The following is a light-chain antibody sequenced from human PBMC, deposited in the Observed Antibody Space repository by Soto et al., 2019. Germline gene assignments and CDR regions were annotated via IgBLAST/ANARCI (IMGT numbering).Light chain of an antibody. CDR3: QQYGSSPYT. Sequence: EIVLTQSPGTLSLSPGERATLSCRASQSVSRSYLAWYQQKPGQAPRLLIYGASSRATGIPDRFSGSGSGTDFTLTISRLEPEDFAVYYCQQYGSSPYTCGQGTKLEIK. J-gene: IGKJ2*01. CDR1: QSVSRSY. V-gene: IGKV3-20*01. CDR2: GAS.